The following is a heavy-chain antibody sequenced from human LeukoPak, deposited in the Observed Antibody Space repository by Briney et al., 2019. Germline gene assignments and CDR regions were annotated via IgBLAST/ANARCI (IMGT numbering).Heavy chain of an antibody. D-gene: IGHD3-22*01. CDR3: ARGIPNYYDSSGYLDY. CDR2: IYHSGST. Sequence: SETLSLTCAVSGGSISSGGYSWSWLRQPPGKGLEWIGYIYHSGSTYYNPSLKSRVTISVDRSKNQFSLKLSSVTAADTAVYYCARGIPNYYDSSGYLDYWGQGTLVTVSS. CDR1: GGSISSGGYS. V-gene: IGHV4-30-2*01. J-gene: IGHJ4*02.